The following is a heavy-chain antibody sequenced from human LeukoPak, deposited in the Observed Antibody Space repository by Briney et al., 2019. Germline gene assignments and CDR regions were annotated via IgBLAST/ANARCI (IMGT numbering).Heavy chain of an antibody. J-gene: IGHJ4*02. Sequence: PGGSLRLSCAASGFIFSSNWMSSVRQGPGRGLEWVANVNQDGSAKHYVDSVKGRFTISRDNARNSLYLQMNSLRAEDSAVYYCARSSGYGGIDFDNWGQGTLVTVSS. V-gene: IGHV3-7*04. CDR3: ARSSGYGGIDFDN. CDR2: VNQDGSAK. CDR1: GFIFSSNW. D-gene: IGHD4-23*01.